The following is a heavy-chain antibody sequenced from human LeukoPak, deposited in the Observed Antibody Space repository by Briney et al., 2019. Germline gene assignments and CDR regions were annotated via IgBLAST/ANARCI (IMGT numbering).Heavy chain of an antibody. Sequence: GGSLRLSCAASGFTVSSNYMSWVRQAPGKGLELVSVIYSCGSTYYADSVKGRFTISRDNSKNMLYLQMNSLRAEDTAVYYCAKDLGDQEAFDIWGQGTMVTVSS. J-gene: IGHJ3*02. V-gene: IGHV3-66*03. D-gene: IGHD3-10*01. CDR3: AKDLGDQEAFDI. CDR2: IYSCGST. CDR1: GFTVSSNY.